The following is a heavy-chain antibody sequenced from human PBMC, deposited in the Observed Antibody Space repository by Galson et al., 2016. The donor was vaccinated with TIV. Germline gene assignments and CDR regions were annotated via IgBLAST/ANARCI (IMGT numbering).Heavy chain of an antibody. D-gene: IGHD6-19*01. J-gene: IGHJ4*02. CDR3: ARVAPIAVAGHAFDS. CDR2: ITTTGRSI. CDR1: GFTLNNYP. V-gene: IGHV3-23*01. Sequence: SLRLSCAASGFTLNNYPVSWVRQAPGQGLRWVSHITTTGRSIYYADSVRGRFTVSRDYSNNTVHLQMNGLRADDTAVYFCARVAPIAVAGHAFDSWGQGTLVPVSS.